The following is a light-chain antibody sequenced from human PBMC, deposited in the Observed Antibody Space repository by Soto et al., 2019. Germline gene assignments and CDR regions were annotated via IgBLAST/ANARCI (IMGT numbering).Light chain of an antibody. CDR1: SGHSSYA. CDR2: INSDGSH. V-gene: IGLV4-69*01. CDR3: QTWGAGIQV. Sequence: QYVLTQSPSASASLGASVKLTCALSSGHSSYAIAWHQQQPEKGPRYLMRINSDGSHTRGDGIPDRFSGSSSGTERHLTISSLQSEDEADYYCQTWGAGIQVFGTGTQLTVL. J-gene: IGLJ1*01.